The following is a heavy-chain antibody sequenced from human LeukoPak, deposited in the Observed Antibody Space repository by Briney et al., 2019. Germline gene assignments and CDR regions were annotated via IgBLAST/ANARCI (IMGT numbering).Heavy chain of an antibody. V-gene: IGHV3-23*01. D-gene: IGHD3-22*01. CDR2: IIGSGGNT. J-gene: IGHJ4*02. CDR1: GLPLSIYA. Sequence: GGSLTLLCALSGLPLSIYAMGWVRHAPGEGRGWVSAIIGSGGNTSHAASVKGRLTLSRDNSKNTLYLQMNSLRAKDTAGYYCTRVSRGAQPYYDDCSGYMDYWGQGTLVTVSS. CDR3: TRVSRGAQPYYDDCSGYMDY.